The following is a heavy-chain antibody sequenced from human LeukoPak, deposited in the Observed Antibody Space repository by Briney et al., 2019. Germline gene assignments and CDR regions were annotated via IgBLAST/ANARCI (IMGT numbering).Heavy chain of an antibody. J-gene: IGHJ4*02. D-gene: IGHD1-26*01. CDR1: GFTFSDYY. CDR3: ARSPVIVGATVDY. Sequence: GGSLRLSCAASGFTFSDYYMSWIRQAPGKGLEWVSYISSSGSTIHYADSVKGRFTISRDNAKNSLYLQMNSLGAEDTAVYYCARSPVIVGATVDYWGQGTLVTVSS. V-gene: IGHV3-11*04. CDR2: ISSSGSTI.